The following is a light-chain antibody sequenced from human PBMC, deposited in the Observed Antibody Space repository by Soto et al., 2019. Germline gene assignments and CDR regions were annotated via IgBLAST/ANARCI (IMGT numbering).Light chain of an antibody. V-gene: IGLV2-23*01. CDR3: CSYAGSSNWV. Sequence: QSALTQPASVSGSLGQSITISCTGTSSDVGSYNIDSWYQQHPGKVPKLIIYEGSSRPSGVSNRFSGSKSGNTAALTISGLQAEDEADYYCCSYAGSSNWVFGGGTKVTVL. CDR1: SSDVGSYNI. J-gene: IGLJ3*02. CDR2: EGS.